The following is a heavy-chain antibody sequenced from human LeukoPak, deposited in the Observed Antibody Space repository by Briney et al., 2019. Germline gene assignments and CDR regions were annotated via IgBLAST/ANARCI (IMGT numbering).Heavy chain of an antibody. CDR2: INPNSGGT. CDR1: GYTFTGYY. D-gene: IGHD4-17*01. V-gene: IGHV1-2*02. J-gene: IGHJ4*02. Sequence: ASVKVSCKASGYTFTGYYMHWVRQAPGQGLEWMGWINPNSGGTNYAQKFQGRVTMTRDTSISTAYMELSRLRSDDTAVYYCASLMTTVTTFVGTAADYFDYWGQGTLVTVSS. CDR3: ASLMTTVTTFVGTAADYFDY.